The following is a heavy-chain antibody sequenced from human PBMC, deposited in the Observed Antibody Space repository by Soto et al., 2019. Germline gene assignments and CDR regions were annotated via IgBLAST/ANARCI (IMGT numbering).Heavy chain of an antibody. V-gene: IGHV1-69*06. J-gene: IGHJ4*02. CDR3: ARTMVRGVIRESQDFDY. CDR1: GGTFSSYA. CDR2: IIPIFGTA. Sequence: SVKVSCKASGGTFSSYAISWVRQAPGQGLEWMGGIIPIFGTANYAQKFQGRVTITADKSTSTAYMELSSLRSEDTAVYYCARTMVRGVIRESQDFDYWGQGTLVTVSS. D-gene: IGHD3-10*01.